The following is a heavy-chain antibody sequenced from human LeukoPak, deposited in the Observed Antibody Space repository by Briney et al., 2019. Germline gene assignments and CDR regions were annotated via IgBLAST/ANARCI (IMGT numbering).Heavy chain of an antibody. CDR3: ARDLIVPVGLTGSGSYSTDY. Sequence: SETLSLTCTVSGGSIRSYYWSWIRQPAGKGLEWIGRIYSSGSTNYNPSLKSRVTMSVDTSKNQFSLKLSSVTAADTAVYYCARDLIVPVGLTGSGSYSTDYWGQGTLVSVSS. D-gene: IGHD3-10*01. CDR1: GGSIRSYY. CDR2: IYSSGST. J-gene: IGHJ4*02. V-gene: IGHV4-4*07.